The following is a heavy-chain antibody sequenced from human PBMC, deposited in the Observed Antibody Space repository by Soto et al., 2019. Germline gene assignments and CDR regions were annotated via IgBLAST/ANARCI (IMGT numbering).Heavy chain of an antibody. CDR2: INWNSGSI. D-gene: IGHD6-13*01. CDR3: VKDESINWYSGHFRH. Sequence: EVQLVESGGGLVQPGRSLRLSCAASGFTFDDYAMHWVRQVPGKGLEWVSGINWNSGSIVYGDSVKGRFAISRDNAKNSLHLQMNSLSAEDTALYYCVKDESINWYSGHFRHWGQGTLVTVSS. V-gene: IGHV3-9*01. CDR1: GFTFDDYA. J-gene: IGHJ1*01.